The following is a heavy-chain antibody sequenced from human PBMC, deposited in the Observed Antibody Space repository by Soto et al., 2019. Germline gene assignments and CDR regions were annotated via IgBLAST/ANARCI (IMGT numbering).Heavy chain of an antibody. J-gene: IGHJ6*03. V-gene: IGHV4-59*08. CDR1: GGSISSYY. CDR2: IYYSGST. D-gene: IGHD2-2*01. Sequence: PSETLSLTCTVSGGSISSYYWSWIRQPPGKGLEWIGYIYYSGSTNCNPSLKSRVTISVDTSKNLFSLKLSSVTAADTAVFYCARMVNIVVVPAFYYYMDVWGKGTTVTVSS. CDR3: ARMVNIVVVPAFYYYMDV.